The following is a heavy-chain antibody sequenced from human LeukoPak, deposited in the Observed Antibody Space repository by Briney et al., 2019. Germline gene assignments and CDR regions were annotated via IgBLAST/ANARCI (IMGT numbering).Heavy chain of an antibody. Sequence: PSETLSLTGTVSGASISTYYWSWIRQPPGKGLEWIGYLFFGGSTNYNPSLKSRVTISSDTSKNQLSLKLTSVTAADTAVYYCARAGGGWSFDYLGQGTLVTVSS. CDR1: GASISTYY. V-gene: IGHV4-59*01. CDR2: LFFGGST. D-gene: IGHD6-19*01. J-gene: IGHJ4*02. CDR3: ARAGGGWSFDY.